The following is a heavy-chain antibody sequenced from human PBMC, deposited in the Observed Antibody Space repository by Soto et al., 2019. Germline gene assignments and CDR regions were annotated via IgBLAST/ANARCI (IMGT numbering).Heavy chain of an antibody. D-gene: IGHD3-3*01. Sequence: EVQLLESGGGLVQPGGSLRLSCAASGFTFSNYAMGWVRQAPGKGLEWVSGISGGGGSTYYADSVKGQFIISRDQSKNTLFLQMHSLGAEDTALYYCAKDEVAELLFGVVTISRFDSWGQGTLVTVSS. V-gene: IGHV3-23*01. CDR1: GFTFSNYA. CDR3: AKDEVAELLFGVVTISRFDS. J-gene: IGHJ4*02. CDR2: ISGGGGST.